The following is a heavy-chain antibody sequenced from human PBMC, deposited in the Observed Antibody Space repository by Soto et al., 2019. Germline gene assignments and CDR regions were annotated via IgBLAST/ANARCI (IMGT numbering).Heavy chain of an antibody. J-gene: IGHJ5*02. Sequence: SETLSLTCVVSGGSFSGYYWNWIRQPPGKGLEWIGEINHSESTNYNPSLKCRVTISVDTSKNQLSLKLSSVTAADTAVYYCARAGPNWFDPWGQGTLVTVSS. CDR1: GGSFSGYY. CDR2: INHSEST. CDR3: ARAGPNWFDP. V-gene: IGHV4-34*01.